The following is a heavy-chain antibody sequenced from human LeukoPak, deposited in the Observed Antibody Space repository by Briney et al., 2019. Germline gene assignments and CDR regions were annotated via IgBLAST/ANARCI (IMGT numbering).Heavy chain of an antibody. CDR1: GFTFSSYS. V-gene: IGHV3-21*01. D-gene: IGHD3-10*01. J-gene: IGHJ6*03. Sequence: GGSLRLSCAASGFTFSSYSMNWVRQAPGKGLEWVSSISSSSSYIYYADSVKGRFTISRDNAKNSLYLQMNSLRAEDTAVYYCARDKPVTMVQGVILTNYYYYMDVWGKGTTVTISS. CDR2: ISSSSSYI. CDR3: ARDKPVTMVQGVILTNYYYYMDV.